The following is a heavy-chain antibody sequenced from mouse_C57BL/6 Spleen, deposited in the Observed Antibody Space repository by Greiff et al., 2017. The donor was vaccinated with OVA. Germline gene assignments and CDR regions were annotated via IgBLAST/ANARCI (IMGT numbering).Heavy chain of an antibody. J-gene: IGHJ3*01. CDR1: GYTFTSYW. D-gene: IGHD1-1*01. CDR3: ARSDYYGSSPVWFAY. Sequence: QVQLQQSGAELVKPGASVKLSCKASGYTFTSYWMQWVKQRPGQGLEWIGEIDPSDSYTNYNQKFKGKATLTVDTSSSTAYMQLSSLTSEDSAVYYCARSDYYGSSPVWFAYWGQGTLVTVSA. V-gene: IGHV1-50*01. CDR2: IDPSDSYT.